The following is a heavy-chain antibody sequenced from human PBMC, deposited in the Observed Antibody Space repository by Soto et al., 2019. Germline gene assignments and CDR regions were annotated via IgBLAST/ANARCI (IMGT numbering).Heavy chain of an antibody. CDR1: GGSISSSSYY. CDR3: ASHNWEVWFDP. D-gene: IGHD1-1*01. J-gene: IGHJ5*02. V-gene: IGHV4-39*01. Sequence: QLQLQESGPGLVKPSETLSLTCTVSGGSISSSSYYWGWIRQPPGKGLEWIGSIYYSGSTYYNPSLKSRVTISVDTSKNQFSLKLSSVTAADTAVYYCASHNWEVWFDPWGQGTLVTVSS. CDR2: IYYSGST.